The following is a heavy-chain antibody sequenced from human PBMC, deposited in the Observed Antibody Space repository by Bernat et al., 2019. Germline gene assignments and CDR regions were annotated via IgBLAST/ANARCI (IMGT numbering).Heavy chain of an antibody. Sequence: QVQLVESGGGVVQPGRSLRLSCAASGFTFSSYAMHWVRQAPGKGLEWVAVISYDGSNKYYADSVKGRFTISRDNSKNTLYLQMNSLRAEDTAVYYCAREKRGDPGHWYDYYYMDVWGKGTTVTVSS. CDR2: ISYDGSNK. J-gene: IGHJ6*03. CDR1: GFTFSSYA. CDR3: AREKRGDPGHWYDYYYMDV. D-gene: IGHD2-21*02. V-gene: IGHV3-30-3*01.